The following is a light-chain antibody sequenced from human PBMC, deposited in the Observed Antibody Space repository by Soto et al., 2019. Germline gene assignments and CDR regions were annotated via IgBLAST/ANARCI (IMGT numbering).Light chain of an antibody. Sequence: QSALTQPASVSGSPGQSITISCTGTSSDVGGYNYVSWYQQHPGKAPKLMIYEVSNRPSGVSNRFSGSKSGNTASLTISGLQAEDEADYFCKSYAGSNTDVFGSGTQLTVL. CDR1: SSDVGGYNY. CDR2: EVS. V-gene: IGLV2-14*01. J-gene: IGLJ7*01. CDR3: KSYAGSNTDV.